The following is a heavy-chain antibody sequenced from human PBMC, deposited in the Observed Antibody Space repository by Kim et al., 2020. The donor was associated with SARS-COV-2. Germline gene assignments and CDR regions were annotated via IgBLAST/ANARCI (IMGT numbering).Heavy chain of an antibody. J-gene: IGHJ4*02. CDR3: ARDPERWIAAGGTVDY. Sequence: SVKGRFTISRDNAKNSLYLQMNSLRDEDTAVYYCARDPERWIAAGGTVDYWGQGTLVTVSS. D-gene: IGHD6-13*01. V-gene: IGHV3-48*02.